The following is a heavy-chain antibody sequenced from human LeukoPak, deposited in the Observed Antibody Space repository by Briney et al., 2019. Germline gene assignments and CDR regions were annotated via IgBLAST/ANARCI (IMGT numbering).Heavy chain of an antibody. CDR3: ARGPYSSGSSADY. J-gene: IGHJ4*02. Sequence: GGSLRLSCEASGFTFSSYRMNWVRQAPGKGLEWVSYISDSGDSIYYTDSVKGRFTISRDNAKNSLYLQMNSLRAEDTAVYYCARGPYSSGSSADYWGQGTLVTVSS. CDR1: GFTFSSYR. D-gene: IGHD6-19*01. CDR2: ISDSGDSI. V-gene: IGHV3-48*01.